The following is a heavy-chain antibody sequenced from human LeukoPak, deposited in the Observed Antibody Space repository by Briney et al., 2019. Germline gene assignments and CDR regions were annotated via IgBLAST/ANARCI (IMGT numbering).Heavy chain of an antibody. D-gene: IGHD3-16*01. CDR3: AKGPWGVFYFDY. V-gene: IGHV3-23*01. Sequence: GGSLRLSCAVSGFTFSNYWMSWVRQAPGKGLEWVSGISGSGGSTYYADSVKGRFTISRDNSKNTLYLQMNSLGAEDTAVYYCAKGPWGVFYFDYWGQGTLVTVSS. CDR1: GFTFSNYW. J-gene: IGHJ4*02. CDR2: ISGSGGST.